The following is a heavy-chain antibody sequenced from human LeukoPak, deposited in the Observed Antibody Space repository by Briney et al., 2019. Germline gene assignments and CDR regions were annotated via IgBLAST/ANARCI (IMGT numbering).Heavy chain of an antibody. V-gene: IGHV4-34*01. Sequence: SETLSLTCAVYGGSFSGYYWSWIRQPPGKGLEWIGEINHSGSTNYNPSLKSRVTISVDTSKNQFSLKLSSVTAADTAVYYCARGYPDYDDYPDAFDIWGQGTMVTVSS. J-gene: IGHJ3*02. CDR1: GGSFSGYY. CDR3: ARGYPDYDDYPDAFDI. D-gene: IGHD4-17*01. CDR2: INHSGST.